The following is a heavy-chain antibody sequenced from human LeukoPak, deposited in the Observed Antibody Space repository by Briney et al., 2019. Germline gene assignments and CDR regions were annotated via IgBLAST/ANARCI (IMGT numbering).Heavy chain of an antibody. V-gene: IGHV5-51*01. CDR3: ARRQGCSSSSCPPDY. J-gene: IGHJ4*02. CDR2: IHASDSDT. Sequence: GESLKISCKGSGYSFTRYWIAWVRQMPGKGLEWMGLIHASDSDTRYSPSFQGQVTISADKSISTAYLQWSSLRASDTAMYYCARRQGCSSSSCPPDYWGQGTLVTVSP. CDR1: GYSFTRYW. D-gene: IGHD2-2*01.